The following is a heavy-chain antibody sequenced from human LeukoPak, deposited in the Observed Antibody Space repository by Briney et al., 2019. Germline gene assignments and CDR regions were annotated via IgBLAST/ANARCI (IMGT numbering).Heavy chain of an antibody. CDR1: GFTFSSYW. CDR2: INSDGSST. Sequence: GGSLRLSCAASGFTFSSYWMHWVRQAPGKGLVWVSHINSDGSSTNYADSVKGRFTISRDNSKNTLYAQMNSLRAEDTAVYYCARAGDGYSSSSDYYSGMDVWGQGTTVTVSS. V-gene: IGHV3-74*01. J-gene: IGHJ6*02. CDR3: ARAGDGYSSSSDYYSGMDV. D-gene: IGHD6-6*01.